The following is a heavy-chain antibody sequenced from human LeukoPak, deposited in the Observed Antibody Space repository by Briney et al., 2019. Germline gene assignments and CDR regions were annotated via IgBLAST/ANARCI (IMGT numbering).Heavy chain of an antibody. Sequence: SQTLSLTCTVSGGSVSSGDYYWSWIRQPPGKGLEWIGYIYYSGSTYYNPSLKSRVTISVDTSKNQFSLKLSSVTAADTAVYYCARDFIATTGAFDIWGQGTMVTVSS. D-gene: IGHD6-13*01. J-gene: IGHJ3*02. CDR1: GGSVSSGDYY. CDR2: IYYSGST. CDR3: ARDFIATTGAFDI. V-gene: IGHV4-30-4*08.